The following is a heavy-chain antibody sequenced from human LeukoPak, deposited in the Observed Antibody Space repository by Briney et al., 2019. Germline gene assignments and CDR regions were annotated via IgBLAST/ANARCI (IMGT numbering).Heavy chain of an antibody. J-gene: IGHJ4*02. CDR2: ISYDGSNK. D-gene: IGHD6-19*01. V-gene: IGHV3-30*18. CDR3: AKDTIAVAGLADY. Sequence: GSLRLSCAASGFTFSSYGMHWVRQAPGKGLEWVAVISYDGSNKYYADSVKGRFTISRDNSKNTLYLQMNSLRAEDTAVYYCAKDTIAVAGLADYWGQGTLVTVSS. CDR1: GFTFSSYG.